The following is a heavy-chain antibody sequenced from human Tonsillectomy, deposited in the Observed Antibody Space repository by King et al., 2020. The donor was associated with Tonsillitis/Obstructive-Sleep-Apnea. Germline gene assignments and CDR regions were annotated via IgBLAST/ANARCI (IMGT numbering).Heavy chain of an antibody. Sequence: VQLVESGGGVVQPGRSLRLSCAASGFTFRSYAMHWVRPAPGKGLEWVAVISFDGNNEYYSESVKGRFTISRDSSKNTVHLQMNSLRVEDTALYYCARDGARYGDPRGLDYWGQGTLVTVSS. D-gene: IGHD4-17*01. CDR3: ARDGARYGDPRGLDY. CDR1: GFTFRSYA. J-gene: IGHJ4*02. CDR2: ISFDGNNE. V-gene: IGHV3-30*01.